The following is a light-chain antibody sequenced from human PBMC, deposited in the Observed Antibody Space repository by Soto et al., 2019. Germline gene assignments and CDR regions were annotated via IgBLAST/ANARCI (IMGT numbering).Light chain of an antibody. Sequence: EIVLTQSPGTLSLSPGASATLSCRASQSVASSFIAWFQQKPGQPPRLLIYTASSRAPGIPDRFTASGSGTDFTLTISRLEPEEFAVYYCHKYGPSPLTFGGGTKVEI. CDR1: QSVASSF. V-gene: IGKV3-20*01. J-gene: IGKJ4*01. CDR2: TAS. CDR3: HKYGPSPLT.